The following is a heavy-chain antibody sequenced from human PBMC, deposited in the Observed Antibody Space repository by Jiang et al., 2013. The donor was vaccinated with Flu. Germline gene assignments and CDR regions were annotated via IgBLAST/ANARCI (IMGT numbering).Heavy chain of an antibody. J-gene: IGHJ4*02. V-gene: IGHV3-30-3*01. D-gene: IGHD6-13*01. CDR3: ARMGYSSSWYWGYFDY. CDR2: ISYDGSNK. Sequence: VQLVESGGGVVQPGRSLRLSCAASGFTFSSYAMHWVRQAPGKGLEWVAVISYDGSNKYYADSVKGRFTISRDNSKNTLYLQMNSLRAEDTAVYYCARMGYSSSWYWGYFDYWGQGTLVTVSS. CDR1: GFTFSSYA.